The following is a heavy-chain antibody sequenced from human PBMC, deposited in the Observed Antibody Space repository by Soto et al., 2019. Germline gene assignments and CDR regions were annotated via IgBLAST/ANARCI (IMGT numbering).Heavy chain of an antibody. CDR1: RLSFSDYA. Sequence: GGSLRLSCKASRLSFSDYAMTWVRQAPGKGLEWVSVISGSGDNTFYAASVKGRFAISRDNSKNVLYLQMNSLSADDAAVYFCAKGRVITVYGVDTLFDYWGIRTLATVS. D-gene: IGHD3-3*01. CDR3: AKGRVITVYGVDTLFDY. V-gene: IGHV3-23*01. J-gene: IGHJ4*01. CDR2: ISGSGDNT.